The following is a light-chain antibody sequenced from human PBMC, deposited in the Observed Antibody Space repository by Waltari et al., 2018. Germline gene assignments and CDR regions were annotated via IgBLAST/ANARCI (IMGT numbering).Light chain of an antibody. CDR2: GAS. CDR1: QSVSSY. CDR3: YQHSSGYS. J-gene: IGKJ2*03. V-gene: IGKV3-11*01. Sequence: VILTQSPATLSLSPGERATLSCRASQSVSSYLVWYQQKPGQAPRLLIYGASSRATGTPDRFSGSGSGTDFTLTISTLEPEDVGVYHCYQHSSGYSFGQGPKWRS.